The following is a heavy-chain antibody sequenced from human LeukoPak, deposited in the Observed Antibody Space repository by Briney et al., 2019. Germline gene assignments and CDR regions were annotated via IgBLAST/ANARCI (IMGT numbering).Heavy chain of an antibody. J-gene: IGHJ2*01. CDR2: IHSVGYT. Sequence: PSETLSLTCTVSGDSISSFYWGWIRQPPGKGLEWIAYIHSVGYTNYNPSLKSRVSMSIDTSKKQFSLKVTSVTATDTAIYYCARHITDSGSAFDLWGRGTLVTVSS. CDR3: ARHITDSGSAFDL. CDR1: GDSISSFY. D-gene: IGHD3-10*01. V-gene: IGHV4-59*08.